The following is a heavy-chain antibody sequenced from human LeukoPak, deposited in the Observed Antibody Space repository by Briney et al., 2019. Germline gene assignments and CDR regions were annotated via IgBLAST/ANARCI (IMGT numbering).Heavy chain of an antibody. V-gene: IGHV3-53*01. CDR1: GFTVSSNY. CDR2: IYSGGST. J-gene: IGHJ3*02. Sequence: GGSLRLSCAASGFTVSSNYMSWVRQAPGKGLEWVSVIYSGGSTYYADSVKGRSTISRDNSKNTLYLQMNSLRAEDTAVYYCARFYEAGFDAFDIWGQGTMVTVSS. D-gene: IGHD3-3*01. CDR3: ARFYEAGFDAFDI.